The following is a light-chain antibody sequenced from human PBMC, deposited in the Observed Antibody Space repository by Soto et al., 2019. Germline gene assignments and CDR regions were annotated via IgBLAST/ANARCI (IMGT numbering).Light chain of an antibody. CDR2: DVS. CDR3: SSYTSSSTLLYV. Sequence: QSALTQPASVSGSPGQSITISCTGTSSDVGGYNYVSWYQQHPGKAPKLMIYDVSNRPSGVSNRFSGSKSGNTAYLTISGLKAEDEADYYCSSYTSSSTLLYVFGTGTKVTVL. CDR1: SSDVGGYNY. V-gene: IGLV2-14*01. J-gene: IGLJ1*01.